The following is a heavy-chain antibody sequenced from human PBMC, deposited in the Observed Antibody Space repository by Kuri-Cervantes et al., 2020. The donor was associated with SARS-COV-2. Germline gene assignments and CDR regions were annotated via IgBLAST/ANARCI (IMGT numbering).Heavy chain of an antibody. Sequence: SVNVSCKASGGTFRSYASSWVRQAPGQGLEWMGGIIPIFGTANYAQKFQGRVTITADESTSTAYMELSSLRSEDTAVYYCARVEEYGDSYYYYYGMDVWGQGTTVTVSS. CDR3: ARVEEYGDSYYYYYGMDV. CDR1: GGTFRSYA. CDR2: IIPIFGTA. D-gene: IGHD4-17*01. J-gene: IGHJ6*02. V-gene: IGHV1-69*13.